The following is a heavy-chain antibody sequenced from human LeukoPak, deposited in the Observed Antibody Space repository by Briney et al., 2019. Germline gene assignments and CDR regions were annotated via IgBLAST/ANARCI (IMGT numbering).Heavy chain of an antibody. CDR2: ISSSSSTI. V-gene: IGHV3-48*03. CDR3: ARVRYYYGSGSSHDAFDI. CDR1: GFTFSSYE. Sequence: GGSLRLSCAASGFTFSSYEMNWVRQAPGKGLEWVSYISSSSSTIYYADSVKGRFTISRDNAKNSLYLQMNSLRAEDTAVYYCARVRYYYGSGSSHDAFDIWGQGTMVTVSS. J-gene: IGHJ3*02. D-gene: IGHD3-10*01.